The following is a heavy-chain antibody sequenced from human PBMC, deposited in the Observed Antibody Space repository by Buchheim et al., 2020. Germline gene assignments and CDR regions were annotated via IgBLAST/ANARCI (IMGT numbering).Heavy chain of an antibody. D-gene: IGHD5-24*01. V-gene: IGHV4-59*01. J-gene: IGHJ3*02. CDR1: GGSISSYY. CDR2: IYYSGST. Sequence: QVQLQESGPGLVKPSETLSLTCTVSGGSISSYYWSWIRQPPGKGLEWIGYIYYSGSTNYNSSLKSRVTISVDTSKNQFSLKLSSVTAADTAVYYCARVADGYNDAFDIWGQGT. CDR3: ARVADGYNDAFDI.